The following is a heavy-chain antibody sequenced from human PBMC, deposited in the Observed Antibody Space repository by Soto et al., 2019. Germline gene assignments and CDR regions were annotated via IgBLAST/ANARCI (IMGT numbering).Heavy chain of an antibody. CDR2: IIPMYGIA. CDR1: GDTFNTYA. Sequence: SVKVSCKASGDTFNTYAINWVRQAPGKGPEWLGGIIPMYGIANYAPEFQGRVTITADESTSTAYMELSSLRSEDTAVYYCVRDPGLQDPYYYDSSGYYLWGQGTLVTVSS. V-gene: IGHV1-69*13. D-gene: IGHD3-22*01. J-gene: IGHJ4*02. CDR3: VRDPGLQDPYYYDSSGYYL.